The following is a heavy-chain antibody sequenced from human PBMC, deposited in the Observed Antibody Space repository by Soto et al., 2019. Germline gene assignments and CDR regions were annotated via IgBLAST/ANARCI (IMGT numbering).Heavy chain of an antibody. V-gene: IGHV1-18*01. D-gene: IGHD2-15*01. J-gene: IGHJ4*02. CDR1: GYTFTSYG. CDR3: ARAILGYCSGGSCGDDY. CDR2: ISAYNGNT. Sequence: ASVKVSCKASGYTFTSYGISWVRQAPGQGLEWMGWISAYNGNTNYAQKLQGRVTMTTDTSTSTAYMELRSLRSDDTAVYYCARAILGYCSGGSCGDDYWGQGTLVTVSS.